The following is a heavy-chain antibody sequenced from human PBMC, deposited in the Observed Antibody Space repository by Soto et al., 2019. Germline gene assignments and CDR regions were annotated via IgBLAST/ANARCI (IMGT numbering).Heavy chain of an antibody. J-gene: IGHJ3*02. CDR3: AGLGSSGWRDDDAFDI. Sequence: ASVKVSCKASGYTFTSYGISWVRQAPGQGLEWMGWISAYNGNTNYAQKLQGRVTMTTDTSTSTAYMELRSLRSDDTAVYYCAGLGSSGWRDDDAFDIWGQGTMVTVSS. D-gene: IGHD6-19*01. CDR2: ISAYNGNT. CDR1: GYTFTSYG. V-gene: IGHV1-18*01.